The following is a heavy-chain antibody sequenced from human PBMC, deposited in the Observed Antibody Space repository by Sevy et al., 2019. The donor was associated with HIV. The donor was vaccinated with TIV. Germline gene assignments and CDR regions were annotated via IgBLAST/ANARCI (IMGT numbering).Heavy chain of an antibody. D-gene: IGHD3-10*01. Sequence: QTLSLTCAISGDSVSTYSAAWNWIRQSPSRGLEWLGRTYYKSKWYNDYALSVKSRISINPDTPKNQISLQLNSVTPEDTAVYYCARESRWFFFHFDYWGQGTLVTVSS. CDR1: GDSVSTYSAA. CDR2: TYYKSKWYN. J-gene: IGHJ4*02. V-gene: IGHV6-1*01. CDR3: ARESRWFFFHFDY.